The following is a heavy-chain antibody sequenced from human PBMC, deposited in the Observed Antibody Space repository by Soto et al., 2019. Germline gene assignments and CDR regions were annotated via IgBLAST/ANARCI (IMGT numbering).Heavy chain of an antibody. Sequence: GGSLRLSCAASGFTFRTYYMIWVRQAPGKGLEWVSSISAGSTNIYYAPSVKGRVTISRDNAKNSLYLQINSLRAEDTAVYYCARQYPSSSRHFDHWGQGTLVTVSS. CDR2: ISAGSTNI. CDR1: GFTFRTYY. CDR3: ARQYPSSSRHFDH. J-gene: IGHJ4*02. V-gene: IGHV3-21*01. D-gene: IGHD6-6*01.